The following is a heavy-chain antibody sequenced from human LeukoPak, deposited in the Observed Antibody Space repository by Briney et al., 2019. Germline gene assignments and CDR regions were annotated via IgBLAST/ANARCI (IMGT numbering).Heavy chain of an antibody. CDR1: GYTLTELF. CDR3: ATDLGGREYYDSSGYGGFDY. D-gene: IGHD3-22*01. J-gene: IGHJ4*02. CDR2: FDPVEGEI. V-gene: IGHV1-24*01. Sequence: ASVKVSCKVSGYTLTELFMHWVRQAPGKGREWMGGFDPVEGEIIYAQKIQGRVTTTEDTSTDTAYMELSRLRSEDTAEYYCATDLGGREYYDSSGYGGFDYWGQGTLVTVSS.